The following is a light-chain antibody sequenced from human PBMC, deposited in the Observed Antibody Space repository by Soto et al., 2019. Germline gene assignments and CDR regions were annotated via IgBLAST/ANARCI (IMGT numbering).Light chain of an antibody. CDR1: QSLVHSDGNTY. CDR2: KIA. Sequence: DIVMTQTPLSSPVTLGQPASISCRSSQSLVHSDGNTYLTWLHQRPGQPPRLLLYKIANRFSGVPNRIGGSGAGEDFILKISRVEAEDVGVYYCMQETQFPWTFGQGTKVEIK. CDR3: MQETQFPWT. J-gene: IGKJ1*01. V-gene: IGKV2-24*01.